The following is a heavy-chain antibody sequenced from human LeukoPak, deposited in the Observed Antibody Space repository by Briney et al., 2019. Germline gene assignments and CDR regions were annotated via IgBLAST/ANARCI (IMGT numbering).Heavy chain of an antibody. J-gene: IGHJ4*02. Sequence: ASVKVSCKASGYTFTSYGIIWVRQAPGQGLEWMGWISGYNGNTNYAQKLQGRVTMTTDTSTSTAYMELRSLRSDDTAVFYCARVRDYYYDTTTYYYFDYCGQGTLVTVSS. V-gene: IGHV1-18*01. CDR1: GYTFTSYG. D-gene: IGHD3-22*01. CDR3: ARVRDYYYDTTTYYYFDY. CDR2: ISGYNGNT.